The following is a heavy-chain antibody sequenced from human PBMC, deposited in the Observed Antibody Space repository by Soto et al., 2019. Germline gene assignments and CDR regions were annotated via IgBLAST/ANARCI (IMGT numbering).Heavy chain of an antibody. CDR2: ISAYSGNT. CDR3: ARSGQPRSYYYYYYGMDV. D-gene: IGHD3-10*01. J-gene: IGHJ6*02. CDR1: GYTFTSYG. Sequence: ASVKVSCKASGYTFTSYGISWVRQAPGQGLEWMGWISAYSGNTNYAQKLQGRVTMTTDTSTSTAYMELRSLRSDDTAVYYCARSGQPRSYYYYYYGMDVWGQGTTVTVSS. V-gene: IGHV1-18*01.